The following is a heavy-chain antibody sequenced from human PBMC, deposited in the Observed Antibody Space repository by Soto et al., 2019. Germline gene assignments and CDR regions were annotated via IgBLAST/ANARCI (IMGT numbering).Heavy chain of an antibody. Sequence: ASVKVSCKASGYTFTSYGISWVRQAPGQGLEWMGWISAYNGNTNYAQKLQGRVSMTTDTSTSTAYMELRSLRSDDTAVYYCARGAAHYDILTGRIWGQGTMVTVSS. J-gene: IGHJ3*02. CDR2: ISAYNGNT. CDR1: GYTFTSYG. D-gene: IGHD3-9*01. CDR3: ARGAAHYDILTGRI. V-gene: IGHV1-18*01.